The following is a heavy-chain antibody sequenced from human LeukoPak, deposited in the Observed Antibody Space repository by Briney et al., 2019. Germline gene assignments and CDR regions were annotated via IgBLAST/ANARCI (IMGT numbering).Heavy chain of an antibody. Sequence: ASVKVSCKASGGTFSSYAISWVRQAPGQGLEWMGGIIPIFGTANYAQKFQGRVTITADESTSTAYMELSSLRSEDTAVYYCASWAMDDVEDYYYYGMDVWGQGTTVTVSS. V-gene: IGHV1-69*13. D-gene: IGHD5-18*01. J-gene: IGHJ6*02. CDR3: ASWAMDDVEDYYYYGMDV. CDR2: IIPIFGTA. CDR1: GGTFSSYA.